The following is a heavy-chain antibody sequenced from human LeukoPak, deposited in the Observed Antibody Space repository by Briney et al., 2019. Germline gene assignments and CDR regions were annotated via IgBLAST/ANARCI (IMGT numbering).Heavy chain of an antibody. V-gene: IGHV3-23*01. CDR1: GFTFSSYA. D-gene: IGHD3-10*01. CDR2: ISGSGGST. J-gene: IGHJ4*02. CDR3: AKDFVNYYGSGSYYNEDY. Sequence: GGSLRLSCAASGFTFSSYAMSWVRQAPGKGLEWVSAISGSGGSTCYADSVKGRFTISRDNSKNTLYLQMNSLRAEDTAVYYCAKDFVNYYGSGSYYNEDYWGQGTLVTVSS.